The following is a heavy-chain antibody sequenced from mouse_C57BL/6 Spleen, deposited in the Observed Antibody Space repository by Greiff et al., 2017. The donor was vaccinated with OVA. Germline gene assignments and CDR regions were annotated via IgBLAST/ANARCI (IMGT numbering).Heavy chain of an antibody. Sequence: QVHVKQSGAELAKPGASVKLSCKASGYTFTSYWMHWVKQRPGQGLEWIGYINPSSGYTKYNQKFKDKATLTADKSSSTAYMQLSSLTYEDSAVYYCARSNGYSYYAMDYWGQGTSVTVSS. D-gene: IGHD2-3*01. CDR1: GYTFTSYW. CDR3: ARSNGYSYYAMDY. J-gene: IGHJ4*01. CDR2: INPSSGYT. V-gene: IGHV1-7*01.